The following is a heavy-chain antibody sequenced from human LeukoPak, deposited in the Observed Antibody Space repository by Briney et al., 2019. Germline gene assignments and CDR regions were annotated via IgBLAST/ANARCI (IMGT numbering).Heavy chain of an antibody. Sequence: GGSLRLSCAASGFTFSSYSMNWVRQAPGKGLEWVSSISSSSSYIYYANSMKGRFTISRDNAKNSLYLQMNSLRGEDTAVYYCAKFWSGQARTQNDYWGQGTLVTVSS. J-gene: IGHJ4*02. D-gene: IGHD3-3*01. V-gene: IGHV3-21*01. CDR1: GFTFSSYS. CDR3: AKFWSGQARTQNDY. CDR2: ISSSSSYI.